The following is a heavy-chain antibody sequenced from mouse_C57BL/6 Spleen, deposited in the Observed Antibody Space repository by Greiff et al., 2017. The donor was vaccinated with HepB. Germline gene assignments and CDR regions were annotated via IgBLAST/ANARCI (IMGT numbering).Heavy chain of an antibody. D-gene: IGHD1-2*01. CDR3: ASQGAYGYDRRGFAY. V-gene: IGHV1-50*01. J-gene: IGHJ3*01. CDR2: IDPSDSYT. Sequence: VKLQQPGAELVKPGASVKLSCKASGYTFTSYWMQWVKQRPGQGLEWIGEIDPSDSYTNYNQKFKGKATLTVDTSSSTAYMQLSSLTSEDSAVYYCASQGAYGYDRRGFAYWGQGTLVTVSA. CDR1: GYTFTSYW.